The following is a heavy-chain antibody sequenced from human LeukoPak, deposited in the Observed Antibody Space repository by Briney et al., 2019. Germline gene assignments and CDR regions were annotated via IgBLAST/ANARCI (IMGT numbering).Heavy chain of an antibody. V-gene: IGHV4-39*01. CDR2: IYYSGST. CDR3: ASAVWEFFDY. J-gene: IGHJ4*02. D-gene: IGHD3-10*01. CDR1: GGSISSSSYY. Sequence: SETLSLTCTVSGGSISSSSYYWGWIRQPPGKGLEWIGSIYYSGSTYYNPSLKSRVTISVGTSKNQFSLKLSSVTAADTAVYYCASAVWEFFDYWGQGTLVTVSS.